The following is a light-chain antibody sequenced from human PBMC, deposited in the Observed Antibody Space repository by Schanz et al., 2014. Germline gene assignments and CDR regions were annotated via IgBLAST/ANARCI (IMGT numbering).Light chain of an antibody. CDR1: SSDVGTYSF. CDR2: EDT. Sequence: SALTQPASVSGSPGQSITISCTGTSSDVGTYSFISWYQHHPGKAPKLMIYEDTKRPSGVPVRFSGSKSGNTASLIVSGLQAEDEADYYCSSYAGSNNLVFGGGTKVTVL. CDR3: SSYAGSNNLV. J-gene: IGLJ3*02. V-gene: IGLV2-8*01.